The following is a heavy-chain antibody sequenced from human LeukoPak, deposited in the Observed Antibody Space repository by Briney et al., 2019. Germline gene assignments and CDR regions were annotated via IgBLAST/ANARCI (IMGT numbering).Heavy chain of an antibody. CDR2: ISYDGSYK. CDR3: AREVPALDY. D-gene: IGHD4/OR15-4a*01. Sequence: PGGSLRLSCAASGFTFRSYAMHWVRQAPGKGLEWVAVISYDGSYKSYADSVKGRFTISRDNSKNTLYVQMNSLRAEDTAVYYCAREVPALDYWGLGTLVTVSS. V-gene: IGHV3-30*04. CDR1: GFTFRSYA. J-gene: IGHJ4*02.